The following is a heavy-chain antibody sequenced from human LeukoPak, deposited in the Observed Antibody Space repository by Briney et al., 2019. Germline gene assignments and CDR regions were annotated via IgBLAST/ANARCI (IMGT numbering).Heavy chain of an antibody. CDR1: GFTFSSYE. CDR2: VSSVGSTV. Sequence: GGSLRLSCAASGFTFSSYEMNWVRQAPGKGLEWVSHVSSVGSTVYYADSVKGRFTISRDNAKNSLYLQMNSLRAEDTAVYYCASLRGSGSHYVAPNTLDYWGQGTLVTVSS. J-gene: IGHJ4*02. V-gene: IGHV3-48*03. D-gene: IGHD1-26*01. CDR3: ASLRGSGSHYVAPNTLDY.